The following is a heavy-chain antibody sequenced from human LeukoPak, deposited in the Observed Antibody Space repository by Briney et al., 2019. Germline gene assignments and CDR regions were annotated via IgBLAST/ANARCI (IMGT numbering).Heavy chain of an antibody. CDR1: GGSISSSSYY. D-gene: IGHD6-6*01. V-gene: IGHV4-39*07. CDR3: ARETLSSSVDY. Sequence: SETLSLTCTVSGGSISSSSYYWGWIRQPPGKGLEWIGSIYYSGSTYYNPSLKSRVTISVDTSKNQFSLKLSSVTAADTAVYYCARETLSSSVDYWDQGTLVTVSS. J-gene: IGHJ4*02. CDR2: IYYSGST.